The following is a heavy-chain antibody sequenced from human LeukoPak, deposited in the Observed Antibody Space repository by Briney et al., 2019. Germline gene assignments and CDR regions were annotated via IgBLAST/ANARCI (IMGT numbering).Heavy chain of an antibody. CDR2: IKQDGSEK. CDR1: GFTFSSYW. J-gene: IGHJ4*02. Sequence: GGSLRLSCAVSGFTFSSYWMNWGRQAPGKGLEWVANIKQDGSEKYYVDSVKGRFAISRDNAKNSLYLQLNSLRAEDTAVCSCARGSIVAANFDFWGQGTLVTVSS. V-gene: IGHV3-7*01. CDR3: ARGSIVAANFDF. D-gene: IGHD6-13*01.